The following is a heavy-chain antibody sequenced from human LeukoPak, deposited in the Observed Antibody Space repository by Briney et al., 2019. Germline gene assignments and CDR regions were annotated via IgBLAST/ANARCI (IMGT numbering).Heavy chain of an antibody. Sequence: GSLRLSRAVSGITLNNYGLSWVRQAPGKGPEWGAGISDRGGSQKYADSVKGRFTIARDNRKNTLYLQMNSLRAEDTAVYFCAKRGVVIRVILVGFHKEAYYFESWGQGALVTVSS. CDR3: AKRGVVIRVILVGFHKEAYYFES. V-gene: IGHV3-23*01. CDR2: ISDRGGSQ. D-gene: IGHD3/OR15-3a*01. J-gene: IGHJ4*02. CDR1: GITLNNYG.